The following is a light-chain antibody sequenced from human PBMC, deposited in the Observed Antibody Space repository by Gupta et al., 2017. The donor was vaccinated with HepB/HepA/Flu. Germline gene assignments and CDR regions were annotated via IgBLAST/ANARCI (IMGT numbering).Light chain of an antibody. CDR3: SSFSRTNTLG. Sequence: QSALTQPASVSASPGQSITMSCTGNISDIGHYDYVSWYQQHPGKAPKLVIYDVRVRPSGVSDRFSGSKSGNTASLTISALQAEDDAVYDCSSFSRTNTLGLGGGTRLTVL. CDR1: ISDIGHYDY. J-gene: IGLJ3*02. V-gene: IGLV2-14*03. CDR2: DVR.